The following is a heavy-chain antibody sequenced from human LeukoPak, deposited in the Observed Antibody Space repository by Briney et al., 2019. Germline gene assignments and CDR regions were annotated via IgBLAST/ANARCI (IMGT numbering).Heavy chain of an antibody. CDR3: ARFLGRITISGVVPYGMDV. CDR1: GFTVSSNY. V-gene: IGHV3-53*04. CDR2: IYSAGGT. Sequence: GGSLRLSCAASGFTVSSNYMTWVRQAPGKGLEWVSLIYSAGGTYYADSVKGRFTISRHSSKNTLYLQMNSLRGEDTAVYFCARFLGRITISGVVPYGMDVWGQGTTVTVSS. D-gene: IGHD3-3*01. J-gene: IGHJ6*02.